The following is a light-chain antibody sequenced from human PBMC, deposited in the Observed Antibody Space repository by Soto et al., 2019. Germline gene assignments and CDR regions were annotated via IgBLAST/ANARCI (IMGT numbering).Light chain of an antibody. CDR3: QQYGRSPYT. Sequence: EIVLTQSPGTLSLSPGERATLSCRASQSVSSSYLAWYQQKPGQAPRLLIYGASSRATDIPDRFSGSGSGTEFTLTISRLEPEDFALYYCQQYGRSPYTFGQGTKLEIK. J-gene: IGKJ2*01. V-gene: IGKV3-20*01. CDR2: GAS. CDR1: QSVSSSY.